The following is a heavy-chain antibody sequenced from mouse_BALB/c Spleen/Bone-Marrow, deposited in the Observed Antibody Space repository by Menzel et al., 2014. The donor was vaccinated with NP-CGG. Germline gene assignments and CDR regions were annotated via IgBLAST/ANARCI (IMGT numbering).Heavy chain of an antibody. D-gene: IGHD1-1*02. Sequence: VQLQQSGAELVKPGASVKLSCTDSGFNIKDAYMHWVKQRPEHRLARIGRINPANGNTKYEPKFQAKATVTEATSSNTAYLERSSLTSEDTAVYYFAIWEYYAIDYWGQGTSVTVSS. CDR2: INPANGNT. CDR1: GFNIKDAY. J-gene: IGHJ4*01. V-gene: IGHV14-3*02. CDR3: AIWEYYAIDY.